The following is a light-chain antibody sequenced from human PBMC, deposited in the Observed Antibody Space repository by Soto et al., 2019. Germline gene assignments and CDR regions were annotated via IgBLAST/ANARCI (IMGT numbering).Light chain of an antibody. Sequence: DIQMTQSPSSLSASVGDRVTINCRASQGITNFLAWYQQKPGTVPKLLIYAASTLQSGVPSRFSGSGFGTDFTLNISSLQPEDVATYYGQKYSSAPFPFGPGTKVDIK. CDR1: QGITNF. CDR3: QKYSSAPFP. V-gene: IGKV1-27*01. J-gene: IGKJ3*01. CDR2: AAS.